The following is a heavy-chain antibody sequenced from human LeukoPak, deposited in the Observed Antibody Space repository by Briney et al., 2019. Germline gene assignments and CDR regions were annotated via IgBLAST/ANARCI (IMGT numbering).Heavy chain of an antibody. CDR3: ARVLVDYFYYMDV. J-gene: IGHJ6*03. Sequence: GASVKVSCKASGYTFTSYGISWVRQAPGQGLEWMEWITANNGNTNYAQKLRGRVTMTTDTSTSTAYMELRSLRSDDTAVYYCARVLVDYFYYMDVWGRGTTVTVS. V-gene: IGHV1-18*01. D-gene: IGHD2-15*01. CDR1: GYTFTSYG. CDR2: ITANNGNT.